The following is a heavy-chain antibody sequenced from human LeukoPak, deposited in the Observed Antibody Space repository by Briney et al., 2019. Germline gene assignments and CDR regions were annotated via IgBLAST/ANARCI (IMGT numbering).Heavy chain of an antibody. CDR3: ARGARWVDYGSGSSIDY. D-gene: IGHD3-10*01. CDR2: INPNSGGT. Sequence: ASVKVSCKASGYTFTGYYMHWVRQAPGQGLEWMGWINPNSGGTNYAQKFQGRVTMTRDTSINTAYMELSRLTSDDTAVYYCARGARWVDYGSGSSIDYWGQGTLVTVSS. CDR1: GYTFTGYY. J-gene: IGHJ4*02. V-gene: IGHV1-2*02.